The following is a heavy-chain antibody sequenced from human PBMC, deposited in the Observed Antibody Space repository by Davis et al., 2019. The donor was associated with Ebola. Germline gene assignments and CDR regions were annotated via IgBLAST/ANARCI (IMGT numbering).Heavy chain of an antibody. V-gene: IGHV3-48*01. D-gene: IGHD6-13*01. CDR2: ISSSSSTI. Sequence: GGSLRLSCAASGFTFSSYSMNWVRQAPGKGLEWVSYISSSSSTIYYADSVKGRFTISRDNAKNSLYLQMNSLRAEDTAVYYCARVFSSWYDAFDIWGQGTMVTVSS. CDR3: ARVFSSWYDAFDI. J-gene: IGHJ3*02. CDR1: GFTFSSYS.